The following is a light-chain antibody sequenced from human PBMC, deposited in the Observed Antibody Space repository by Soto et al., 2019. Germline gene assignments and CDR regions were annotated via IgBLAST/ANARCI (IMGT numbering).Light chain of an antibody. CDR3: QQYNNCPRP. Sequence: EIVSTQTPATLSASPGERATLSCRASQSVSSNLAWYQQKPSHAPSLLIYGSSAWATGSPTRFSRSGSGTEFTLTICRRYGGHFASCNCQQYNNCPRPFGQGTK. V-gene: IGKV3-15*01. CDR2: GSS. J-gene: IGKJ1*01. CDR1: QSVSSN.